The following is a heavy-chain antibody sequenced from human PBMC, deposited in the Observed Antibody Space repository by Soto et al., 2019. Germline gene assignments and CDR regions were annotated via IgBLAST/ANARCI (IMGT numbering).Heavy chain of an antibody. CDR2: ISGSGGST. CDR1: GFTFISYS. Sequence: WGSLRLSCAASGFTFISYSINCFRHSAFKWLEWVSAISGSGGSTYYADSVKGRFTISRDNSKNTLYLQMNSLRAEDTAVYYCAKKGEIEYSSSSAFYYYYGMDVWGQGTTVTVSS. CDR3: AKKGEIEYSSSSAFYYYYGMDV. D-gene: IGHD6-6*01. J-gene: IGHJ6*02. V-gene: IGHV3-23*01.